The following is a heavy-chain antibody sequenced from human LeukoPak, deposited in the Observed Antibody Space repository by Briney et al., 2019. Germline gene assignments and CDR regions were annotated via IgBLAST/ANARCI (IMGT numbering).Heavy chain of an antibody. CDR1: GGSISSYY. V-gene: IGHV4-59*01. J-gene: IGHJ4*02. D-gene: IGHD3-10*01. Sequence: SETLSLTCTVSGGSISSYYWSWIRQPPGKGLEWIGYIYYSGSTNYNPSLKSRVTISVDTSKNQFSLKLSSVTAADTAVYYCARASMVRGLFAYWGQGTLVTVSS. CDR2: IYYSGST. CDR3: ARASMVRGLFAY.